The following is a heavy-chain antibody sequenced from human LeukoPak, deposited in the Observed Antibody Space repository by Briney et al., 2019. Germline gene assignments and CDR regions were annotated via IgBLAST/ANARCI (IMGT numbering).Heavy chain of an antibody. D-gene: IGHD6-13*01. J-gene: IGHJ6*03. V-gene: IGHV1-46*01. CDR2: INPSGGST. Sequence: ASVKVSCKASGGTFSSYAISWVRQAPGQGLEWMGIINPSGGSTSYAQKFQGRVTMTRDMSTSTVYMELSSLRSEDTAVYYCARAGTAAAGTYYYYMDVWGKGTTVTISS. CDR3: ARAGTAAAGTYYYYMDV. CDR1: GGTFSSYA.